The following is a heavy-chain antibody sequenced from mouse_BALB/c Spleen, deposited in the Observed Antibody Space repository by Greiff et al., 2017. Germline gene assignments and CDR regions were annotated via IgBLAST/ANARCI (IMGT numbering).Heavy chain of an antibody. D-gene: IGHD2-12*01. J-gene: IGHJ3*01. Sequence: EVKLVESGPELVKPGASVKVSCKASGYAFTSYNMYWVKQSHGKSLEWIGYIDPYNGGTSYNQKFKGKATLTVDKSSSTAYMHLNSLTSEDSAVYYCARGYSHDSWFAYWGQGTLVTVSA. CDR2: IDPYNGGT. V-gene: IGHV1S135*01. CDR1: GYAFTSYN. CDR3: ARGYSHDSWFAY.